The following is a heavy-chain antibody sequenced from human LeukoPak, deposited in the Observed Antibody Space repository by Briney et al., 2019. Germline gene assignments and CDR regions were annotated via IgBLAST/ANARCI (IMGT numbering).Heavy chain of an antibody. CDR1: GGSISSGDYY. V-gene: IGHV4-30-4*01. D-gene: IGHD1-14*01. J-gene: IGHJ5*02. Sequence: SETLSLTCTVSGGSISSGDYYWSWIRQPPGKGLEWIGYIYYSGSNYYNPSLKSRVIISVDTSNNQFSLKLSSVTAADTAVYYCARAGDKLLNWFDPWGQGTLVTVSS. CDR3: ARAGDKLLNWFDP. CDR2: IYYSGSN.